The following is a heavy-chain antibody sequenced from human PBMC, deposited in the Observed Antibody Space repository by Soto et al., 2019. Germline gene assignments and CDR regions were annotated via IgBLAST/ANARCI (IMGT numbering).Heavy chain of an antibody. CDR3: AKDSTYDFWSGPPYVVY. Sequence: GGSLRLSCAASGFTFDDYAMHWVRQAPGKGLEWVSGISWNSGSIGYADSVKGRFTISRDNPKNSLNLQMNSLRAEDTDLYYCAKDSTYDFWSGPPYVVYWGQGTLVTVSS. CDR1: GFTFDDYA. J-gene: IGHJ4*02. V-gene: IGHV3-9*01. CDR2: ISWNSGSI. D-gene: IGHD3-3*01.